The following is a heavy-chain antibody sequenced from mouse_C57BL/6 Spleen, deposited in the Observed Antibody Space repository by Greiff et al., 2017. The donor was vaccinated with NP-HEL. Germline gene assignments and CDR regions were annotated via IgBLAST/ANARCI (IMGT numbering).Heavy chain of an antibody. CDR2: ISDGGSYT. J-gene: IGHJ4*01. Sequence: EVQVVESGGGLVKPGGSLKLSCAASGFTFSSYAMSWVRQTPEKRLEWVATISDGGSYTYYPDNVKGRFTISRDNAKNNLYLQMSHLKSEDTAMYYCARERDYYGTHYYAMDYWGQGTSVTVSS. D-gene: IGHD1-1*01. CDR1: GFTFSSYA. CDR3: ARERDYYGTHYYAMDY. V-gene: IGHV5-4*01.